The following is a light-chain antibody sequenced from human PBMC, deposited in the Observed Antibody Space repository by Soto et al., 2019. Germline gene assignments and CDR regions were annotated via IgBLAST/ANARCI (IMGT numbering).Light chain of an antibody. J-gene: IGKJ1*01. CDR3: QLYGRSPTWT. CDR1: QRVVSSF. Sequence: VLTQSPDTLSLSPGDRATLPGRARQRVVSSFLAWFNQRPGQAPRLLIYGAFNRATGIPDRFSGSGSGTDFTLTINRLEPEDFAVYDGQLYGRSPTWTVGQGTKVDI. V-gene: IGKV3-20*01. CDR2: GAF.